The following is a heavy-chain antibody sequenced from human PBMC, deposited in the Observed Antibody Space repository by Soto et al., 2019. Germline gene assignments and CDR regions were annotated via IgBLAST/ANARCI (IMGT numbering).Heavy chain of an antibody. CDR3: ARDKDWAFDY. V-gene: IGHV3-48*04. Sequence: GGSLRLSCVASGFTFSSYSMVWVRQAPGKGLEWISYIFVTSTPIYYADSVKGRFTVSRDNAKNSLFLVMNSLRAEDTAVYYCARDKDWAFDYWGQGTLVTVS. D-gene: IGHD3-9*01. J-gene: IGHJ4*02. CDR2: IFVTSTPI. CDR1: GFTFSSYS.